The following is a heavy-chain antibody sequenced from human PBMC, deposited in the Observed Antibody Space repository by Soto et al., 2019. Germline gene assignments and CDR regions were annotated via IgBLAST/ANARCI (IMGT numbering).Heavy chain of an antibody. CDR3: ARDIVVVPAAMHWFDP. V-gene: IGHV4-59*01. D-gene: IGHD2-2*01. J-gene: IGHJ5*02. Sequence: SETLSLTCTVSGGSISNYYWSRIRQPPGKGLEWIGYIYYSGSTNYNPSLKSRVTISVDTSKNQFSLKLSSVTAADTAVYYCARDIVVVPAAMHWFDPWGQGTLVTVSS. CDR1: GGSISNYY. CDR2: IYYSGST.